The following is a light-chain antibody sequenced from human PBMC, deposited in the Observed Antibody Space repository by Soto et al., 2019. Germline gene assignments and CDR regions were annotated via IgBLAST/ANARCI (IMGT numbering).Light chain of an antibody. CDR1: SGSITSTY. V-gene: IGLV6-57*01. J-gene: IGLJ3*02. CDR2: LDN. CDR3: QSSDSTAWV. Sequence: NFMLTQPHSVSESPGKTVTISCTRNSGSITSTYVQWYQQRPGRSPTSVIYLDNQRPSGVPDRFSDSIDRSSNSASLTISGLRAEDEAHYYCQSSDSTAWVFGGGTKVTVL.